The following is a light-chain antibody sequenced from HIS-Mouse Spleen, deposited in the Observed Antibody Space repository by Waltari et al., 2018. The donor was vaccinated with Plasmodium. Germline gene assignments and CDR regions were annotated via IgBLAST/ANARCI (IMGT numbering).Light chain of an antibody. V-gene: IGKV3-15*01. CDR2: GAS. CDR1: QSVSSN. J-gene: IGKJ3*01. CDR3: QQYNNWSFT. Sequence: EIVMTQSPATLSVSPGERATISCRASQSVSSNFAWYQQKPGQAPRLLIYGASTRATGIPARFSGSGSGTEFTLTISSLQSEDFAVYYCQQYNNWSFTFGPGTKVDIK.